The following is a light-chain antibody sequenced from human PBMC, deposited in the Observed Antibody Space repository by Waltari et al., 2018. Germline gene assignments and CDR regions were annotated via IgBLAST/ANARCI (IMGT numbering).Light chain of an antibody. Sequence: QSALTQPASVSGSPGQSISIPCIGTSSDIGTFNLVSWYLQYPATAPKLLIYDVSQRPSGVSNRFSGSKSGNPASLTISGLQAEDEAIYYCCSYAGSRTWVFGGGAKLTVL. J-gene: IGLJ3*02. CDR1: SSDIGTFNL. CDR2: DVS. CDR3: CSYAGSRTWV. V-gene: IGLV2-23*02.